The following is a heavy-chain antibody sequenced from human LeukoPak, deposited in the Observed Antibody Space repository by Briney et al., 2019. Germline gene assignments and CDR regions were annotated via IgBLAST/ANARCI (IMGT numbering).Heavy chain of an antibody. D-gene: IGHD6-6*01. CDR2: IYYSGST. CDR3: ATVAARSSADY. Sequence: PSETLSLTCTVSGGSISSSSYYWGWIRQPPGKGLEWIGSIYYSGSTYYNPSLKSRVTISVDTSKNQFSLKLSSVTAADTAVYYCATVAARSSADYWGQGTLVTVSS. CDR1: GGSISSSSYY. V-gene: IGHV4-39*01. J-gene: IGHJ4*02.